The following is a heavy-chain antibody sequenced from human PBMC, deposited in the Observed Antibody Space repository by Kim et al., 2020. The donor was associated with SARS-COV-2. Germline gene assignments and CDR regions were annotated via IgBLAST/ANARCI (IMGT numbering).Heavy chain of an antibody. CDR2: IYYSGST. Sequence: SETLSLTCTVSGGSISSYYWSWIRQPPGKGLEWIGYIYYSGSTNYNPSLKSRVTISVDTSKNQFSLKLSSVTAADTAVYYCARGSYYYGSGINRSWFDPWGQETLVTVSS. CDR1: GGSISSYY. V-gene: IGHV4-59*01. J-gene: IGHJ5*02. CDR3: ARGSYYYGSGINRSWFDP. D-gene: IGHD3-10*01.